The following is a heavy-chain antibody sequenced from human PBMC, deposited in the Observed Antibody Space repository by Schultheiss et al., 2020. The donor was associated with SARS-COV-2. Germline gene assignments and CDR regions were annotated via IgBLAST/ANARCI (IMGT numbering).Heavy chain of an antibody. D-gene: IGHD2-15*01. J-gene: IGHJ5*02. V-gene: IGHV4-38-2*02. Sequence: SETLSLTCTVSDNSISTGYYWGWVRQPPGKGLEWIGSIHYSGSTYYNPSLKSRVTISVDTSKNQFSLKLSSVTAADTAVYYCARVGYCSGGSCYWFDPWGQGTLVTVSS. CDR1: DNSISTGYY. CDR2: IHYSGST. CDR3: ARVGYCSGGSCYWFDP.